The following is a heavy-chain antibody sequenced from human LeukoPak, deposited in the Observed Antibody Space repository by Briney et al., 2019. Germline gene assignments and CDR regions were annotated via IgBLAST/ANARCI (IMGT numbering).Heavy chain of an antibody. D-gene: IGHD1-26*01. J-gene: IGHJ4*02. CDR3: VRDNRSYNFDY. Sequence: PGGSLRLSCAASGFTFSRYWMHWVRQAPGKGLVWVSCIKSDGSSTSIADSAKGRFTISRDNAKKTVYLQMNSLRAEDTAVYYCVRDNRSYNFDYWGQGTLVTVSS. CDR1: GFTFSRYW. V-gene: IGHV3-74*01. CDR2: IKSDGSST.